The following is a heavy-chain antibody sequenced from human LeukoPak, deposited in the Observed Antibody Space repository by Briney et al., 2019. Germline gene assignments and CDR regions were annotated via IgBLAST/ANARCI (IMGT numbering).Heavy chain of an antibody. CDR1: GYTFTSYG. CDR3: ARVPHGYCSGGTCYDY. V-gene: IGHV1-18*01. Sequence: ASVKVSCKASGYTFTSYGISWVRQAPGQGLEWMGWISAYNGNTNYTQKLQGRVTMTTDTSTSTAYMELRSLRSDDTAVYYCARVPHGYCSGGTCYDYWGQGTLVTVSS. J-gene: IGHJ4*02. CDR2: ISAYNGNT. D-gene: IGHD2-15*01.